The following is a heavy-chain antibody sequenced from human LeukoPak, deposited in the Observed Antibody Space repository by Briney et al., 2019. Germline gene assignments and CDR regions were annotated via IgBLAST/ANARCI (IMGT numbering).Heavy chain of an antibody. Sequence: GGSLRLSCAASGFTVSSNYMSWVRQAPGQGLEWVSVIYSGGSTYYADSVKGRFTISRDNSKNTLYLQMNSLRAEDTAVYYCAREQGYCSSTSCYGGPWFDPWGQGTLVTVSS. J-gene: IGHJ5*02. D-gene: IGHD2-2*01. CDR2: IYSGGST. V-gene: IGHV3-53*01. CDR1: GFTVSSNY. CDR3: AREQGYCSSTSCYGGPWFDP.